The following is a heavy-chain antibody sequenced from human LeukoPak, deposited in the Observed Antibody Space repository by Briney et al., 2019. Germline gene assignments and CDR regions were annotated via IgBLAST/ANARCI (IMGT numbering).Heavy chain of an antibody. CDR1: GFIFSSYD. CDR2: ISYDGSNK. J-gene: IGHJ3*02. Sequence: PGRSLRLACAASGFIFSSYDMHWVRQAPGKGLEWVAVISYDGSNKYYADSVKGRFTISRDNSKNTLYLQMGSLRTEDTAVYYCTTPPTYSSPWYNAFDIWGQGTLVTVSS. CDR3: TTPPTYSSPWYNAFDI. D-gene: IGHD6-19*01. V-gene: IGHV3-30*03.